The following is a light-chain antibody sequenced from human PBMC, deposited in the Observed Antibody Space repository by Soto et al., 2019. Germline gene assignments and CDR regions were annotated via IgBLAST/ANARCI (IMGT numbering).Light chain of an antibody. V-gene: IGLV2-14*01. Sequence: QSVMTQPPSVSAAPGQKVTISCSGSSSNIGGNSVSWYQQLPGTAPKLMIYDVSDRPSGVSNRFSGSKSGNTASLTISGLQAEDEADYYCSSYTSSSLYVFGTGTKLTVL. J-gene: IGLJ1*01. CDR1: SSNIGGNS. CDR2: DVS. CDR3: SSYTSSSLYV.